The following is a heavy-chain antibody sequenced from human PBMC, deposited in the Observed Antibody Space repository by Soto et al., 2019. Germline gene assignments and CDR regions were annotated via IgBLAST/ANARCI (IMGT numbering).Heavy chain of an antibody. Sequence: QVQLVQSGAEVKKPGASVKVSCKASGYTFTGYYMHWVRQAPGQGLEWMGWINPNSGGTNYAQKFQGWVTITRDTSISRAYMELSRLRSDDTAVYYCARAMRSITIFGVVIIRAFDIWGQGTMVTVSS. CDR1: GYTFTGYY. V-gene: IGHV1-2*04. D-gene: IGHD3-3*01. CDR3: ARAMRSITIFGVVIIRAFDI. J-gene: IGHJ3*02. CDR2: INPNSGGT.